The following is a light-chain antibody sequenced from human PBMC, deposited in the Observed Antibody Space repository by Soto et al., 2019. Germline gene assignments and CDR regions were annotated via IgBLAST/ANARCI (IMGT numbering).Light chain of an antibody. Sequence: IVLTQSPGTLSLSPGERATVSCRASPSVSSSYLAWYRQRPGQAPRLLIYGPSSRATGIPDRFSGSGSGTDFTLTISRLEPEDFAVYYCQQYGSSPLTFGGGTKVDIK. CDR3: QQYGSSPLT. CDR2: GPS. CDR1: PSVSSSY. J-gene: IGKJ4*01. V-gene: IGKV3-20*01.